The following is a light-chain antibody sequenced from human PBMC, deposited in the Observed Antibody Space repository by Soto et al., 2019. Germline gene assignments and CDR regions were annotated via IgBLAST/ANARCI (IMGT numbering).Light chain of an antibody. Sequence: QSALTQPASVSGSPGQSVTISCTGTSSDVGGYNYVSWYQHHPGRAPKLMIYDVSKRPSGVSDRFSGSKSGNTASLTISGLQAEDEADYYCCSYTGSYLLYVFGTGTKLTVL. V-gene: IGLV2-11*01. CDR3: CSYTGSYLLYV. CDR2: DVS. CDR1: SSDVGGYNY. J-gene: IGLJ1*01.